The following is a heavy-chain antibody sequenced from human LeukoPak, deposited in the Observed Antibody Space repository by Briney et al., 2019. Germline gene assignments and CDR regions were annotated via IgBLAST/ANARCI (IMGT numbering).Heavy chain of an antibody. CDR2: ISSDGNAE. CDR1: GFTFSSFA. D-gene: IGHD2-8*01. J-gene: IGHJ4*02. Sequence: PGGSLRLSCAASGFTFSSFAMSWVRQAPGKGLEWLSHISSDGNAESHADAPRGRFALSRDNAKNSLFLIISDLRVEDTAVYYCARDTVNGPFVTSLDLWGQGALVTVSS. V-gene: IGHV3-48*03. CDR3: ARDTVNGPFVTSLDL.